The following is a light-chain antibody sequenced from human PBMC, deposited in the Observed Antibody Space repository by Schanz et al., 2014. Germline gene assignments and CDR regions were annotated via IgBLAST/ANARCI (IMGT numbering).Light chain of an antibody. Sequence: QSALTQPRSVSGSPGQSVTISCAGTSSDVGGHNYVSWYQQHPGKAPKLIIYDVSVRPSGVPDRFSGSKSVNTASLTISGLQAEDEGDYYCHSYDSFLSAVVFGGGTKLTVL. V-gene: IGLV2-11*01. CDR1: SSDVGGHNY. CDR2: DVS. J-gene: IGLJ2*01. CDR3: HSYDSFLSAVV.